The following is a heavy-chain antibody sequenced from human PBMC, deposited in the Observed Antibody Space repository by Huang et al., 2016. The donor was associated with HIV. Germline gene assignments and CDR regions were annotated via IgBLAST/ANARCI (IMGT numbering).Heavy chain of an antibody. Sequence: QVQLVESGGGVVQPGGSLRLSCAASGFTFSSYGMYWVCQAPGKGLEWVAFIRYDGSNKYYAESVKGRFTISRDNSKNTLYLQMNSLRAEDTAVYYCATDQNYYDSSGYYYEAFDIWGQGTMVTVSS. CDR3: ATDQNYYDSSGYYYEAFDI. CDR1: GFTFSSYG. J-gene: IGHJ3*02. D-gene: IGHD3-22*01. CDR2: IRYDGSNK. V-gene: IGHV3-30*02.